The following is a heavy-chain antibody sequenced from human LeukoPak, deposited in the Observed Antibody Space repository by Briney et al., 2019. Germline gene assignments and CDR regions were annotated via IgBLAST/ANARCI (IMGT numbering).Heavy chain of an antibody. Sequence: ASVKVSCKASGYTFTSYYMHWVRQAPGQGLEWMGIINPSGGSTSYAQKFQGRVTMTRDTSTSTVYMELSGLRSEDTAVYYCARPYKRYCSSTSCYEAEYYFDYWGQGTLVTVSS. CDR3: ARPYKRYCSSTSCYEAEYYFDY. V-gene: IGHV1-46*03. CDR1: GYTFTSYY. J-gene: IGHJ4*02. D-gene: IGHD2-2*01. CDR2: INPSGGST.